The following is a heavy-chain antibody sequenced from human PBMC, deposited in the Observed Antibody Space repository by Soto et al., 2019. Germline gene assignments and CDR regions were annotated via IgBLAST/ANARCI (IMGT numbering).Heavy chain of an antibody. V-gene: IGHV3-48*02. J-gene: IGHJ6*02. CDR2: ISSSSSTI. D-gene: IGHD1-26*01. Sequence: EVQLVESGGGSVQPGGSLRLSCAASGFTFSNYSMNWVRQAPGKGLEWVSYISSSSSTIYYADSVKGRFTISRDNAKNSLYLQMNRLRDEDTAVYYCARSRRASGVNYGMDVWGQGTTVTVSS. CDR3: ARSRRASGVNYGMDV. CDR1: GFTFSNYS.